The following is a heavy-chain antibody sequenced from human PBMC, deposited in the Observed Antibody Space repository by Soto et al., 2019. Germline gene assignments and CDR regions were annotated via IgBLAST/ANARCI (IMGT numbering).Heavy chain of an antibody. CDR2: IMPVFETT. J-gene: IGHJ4*02. CDR1: GGTFNTHA. D-gene: IGHD5-12*01. V-gene: IGHV1-69*01. CDR3: ATAGFRGTSIQDSQH. Sequence: QVDLVQSGAEVKRPASSVRVSCKASGGTFNTHAITWVRLAPGQGLEWMGAIMPVFETTYSVHRFRDRVSITADEVSSTAYMELSGLTSADTAIYYCATAGFRGTSIQDSQHWGQGTLVTVSP.